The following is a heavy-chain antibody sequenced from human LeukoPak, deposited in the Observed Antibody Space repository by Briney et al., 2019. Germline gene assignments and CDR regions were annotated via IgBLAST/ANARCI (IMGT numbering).Heavy chain of an antibody. Sequence: SETLSLTCTVSGGSISSYCWSWIRQPPGKGLEWIGYIYYSGSTNYNPSLKSRVTISVDTSKNQFSLKLSSVTAADTAVYYCARLNTDSSSWYEYYYYGMDVWGQGTTVTV. D-gene: IGHD6-13*01. CDR2: IYYSGST. V-gene: IGHV4-59*08. J-gene: IGHJ6*02. CDR3: ARLNTDSSSWYEYYYYGMDV. CDR1: GGSISSYC.